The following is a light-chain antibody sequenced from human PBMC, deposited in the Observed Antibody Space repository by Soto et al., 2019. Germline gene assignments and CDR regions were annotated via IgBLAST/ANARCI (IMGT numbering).Light chain of an antibody. V-gene: IGLV2-11*01. CDR1: SSDVGSYNY. CDR2: DVS. Sequence: QSVLTQPRSVSGSPGESVTISCSGTSSDVGSYNYVSWYQQCPGKAPKVMIYDVSERPSEVPVRFSGSKSGNTASLTISGLQAEDEAEYFCCSYSGSDSLLFGGGTKVTVL. CDR3: CSYSGSDSLL. J-gene: IGLJ3*02.